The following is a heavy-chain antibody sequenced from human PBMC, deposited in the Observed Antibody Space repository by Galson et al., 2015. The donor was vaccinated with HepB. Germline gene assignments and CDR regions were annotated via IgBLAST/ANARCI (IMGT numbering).Heavy chain of an antibody. J-gene: IGHJ4*02. V-gene: IGHV1-18*01. Sequence: SVKVSCKASGYTFTSYGISWVRQAPGQGLEWMGWISAYNGNTNYAQKLQGRVTMTTDTSTSTAYMELRSLRSDDTAVYYCARSRVWDGSGSYRGVYYFDYWGQGTLVTVSS. CDR1: GYTFTSYG. D-gene: IGHD3-10*01. CDR3: ARSRVWDGSGSYRGVYYFDY. CDR2: ISAYNGNT.